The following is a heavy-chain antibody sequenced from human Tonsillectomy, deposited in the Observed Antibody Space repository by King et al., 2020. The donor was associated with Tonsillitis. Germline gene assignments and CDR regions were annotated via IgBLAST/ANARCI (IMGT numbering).Heavy chain of an antibody. Sequence: VQLVESGGGLIQPGGSLRLSCVASGFTFSAYAKSWVRQAPGKGLEWVSTINGSSDRTYYEDSVRGRFTISRDTSNNTLYLKMNSLRAEDTALYSCAKGHGDFVYGGQGTLVIVSS. V-gene: IGHV3-23*04. J-gene: IGHJ4*02. D-gene: IGHD4-17*01. CDR3: AKGHGDFVY. CDR1: GFTFSAYA. CDR2: INGSSDRT.